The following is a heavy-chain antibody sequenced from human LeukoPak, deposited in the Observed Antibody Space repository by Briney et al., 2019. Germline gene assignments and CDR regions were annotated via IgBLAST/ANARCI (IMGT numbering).Heavy chain of an antibody. Sequence: PGGSLRLSCAASGFTVSSNYMSWVRQAPGKGLEWVSVIYSGGSTYYADSVKGRFTISRDNSKNTLYLQMNSLRAEDTAVYYCAREAADDAFDIWGQGTMVTVSS. D-gene: IGHD6-25*01. J-gene: IGHJ3*02. V-gene: IGHV3-66*01. CDR2: IYSGGST. CDR3: AREAADDAFDI. CDR1: GFTVSSNY.